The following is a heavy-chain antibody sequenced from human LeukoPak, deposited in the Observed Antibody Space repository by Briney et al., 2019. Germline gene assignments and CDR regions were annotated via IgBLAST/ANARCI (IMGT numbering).Heavy chain of an antibody. Sequence: GGSLRLSCAGSGFPFSHYAMHWVRQAPGKGLEWVAGISYDGSRKYYADSVKGRFTISRDNSKNTLYLQMNSLRAEDTALYYCARGEARAFDYWGQGTLVTVSS. V-gene: IGHV3-30*14. CDR3: ARGEARAFDY. D-gene: IGHD1-26*01. CDR1: GFPFSHYA. CDR2: ISYDGSRK. J-gene: IGHJ4*02.